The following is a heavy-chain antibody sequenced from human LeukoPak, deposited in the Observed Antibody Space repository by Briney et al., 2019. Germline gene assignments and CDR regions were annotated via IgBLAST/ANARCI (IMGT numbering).Heavy chain of an antibody. Sequence: GESLTISCKGSGYSFTSYWISWARQMPGKGLEWMGRIDPSDSHTTYSPSFQGHVTISADKSIRTAYLQWSSLKASDTAMYYCASHSSGWSIWDYWGQGTLVTVSS. J-gene: IGHJ4*02. V-gene: IGHV5-10-1*01. CDR3: ASHSSGWSIWDY. CDR2: IDPSDSHT. CDR1: GYSFTSYW. D-gene: IGHD6-19*01.